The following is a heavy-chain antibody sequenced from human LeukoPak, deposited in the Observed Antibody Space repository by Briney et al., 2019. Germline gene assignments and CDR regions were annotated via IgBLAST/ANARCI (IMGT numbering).Heavy chain of an antibody. CDR1: GFTFSSYA. Sequence: GSLRLSCAASGFTFSSYAMSWVRQAPGKGLEWVSAISGSGGNTYYADSVKGRITISRDNSKNTLYLQMNSLRAEDTAVYYCARETEKQWQYWGQGTTVSVSS. CDR2: ISGSGGNT. CDR3: ARETEKQWQY. J-gene: IGHJ3*01. D-gene: IGHD6-19*01. V-gene: IGHV3-23*01.